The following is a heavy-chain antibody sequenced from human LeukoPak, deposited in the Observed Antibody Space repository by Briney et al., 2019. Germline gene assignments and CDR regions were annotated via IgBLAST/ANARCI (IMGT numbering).Heavy chain of an antibody. J-gene: IGHJ4*02. CDR1: GFTFSSYW. V-gene: IGHV3-7*01. D-gene: IGHD3-3*01. CDR2: IKQDGSEK. Sequence: GGSLRLSCAASGFTFSSYWMSWVRQAPGKGLEWVANIKQDGSEKYYVDSVKGRFTISRDNAKNSLYLQMNSLRAEDTAVYYCARNYDFWSGEYNSMYYFDYWGQGTLVTVSS. CDR3: ARNYDFWSGEYNSMYYFDY.